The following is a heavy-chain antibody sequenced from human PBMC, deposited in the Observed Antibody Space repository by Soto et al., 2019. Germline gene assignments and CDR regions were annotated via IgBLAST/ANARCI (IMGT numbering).Heavy chain of an antibody. V-gene: IGHV3-21*01. J-gene: IGHJ4*02. Sequence: PGGSLRLSCAASGFTFSSYSMNWVRQAPGKGLEWVSSISSSSSYIYYADSVKGRFTISRDNAKNSLYLQMNSLRAEDTAVYYCARVSIAVAGTPYFDYWGQGTLVTVSS. CDR1: GFTFSSYS. CDR3: ARVSIAVAGTPYFDY. CDR2: ISSSSSYI. D-gene: IGHD6-19*01.